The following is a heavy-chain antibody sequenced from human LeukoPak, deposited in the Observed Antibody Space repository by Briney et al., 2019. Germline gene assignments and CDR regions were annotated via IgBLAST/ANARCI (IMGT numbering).Heavy chain of an antibody. CDR3: ARVIKEIWSGPYYFDY. V-gene: IGHV3-53*01. D-gene: IGHD3-3*01. Sequence: PGGSLRLSCAASGFTFSSYSMNWVRQAPGKGLGWVSVIYSGGSTYYADSVKGRFTISRDNSKNTLYLQMNSLRAEDTAVYYCARVIKEIWSGPYYFDYWGQGTLVTVSS. CDR2: IYSGGST. J-gene: IGHJ4*02. CDR1: GFTFSSYS.